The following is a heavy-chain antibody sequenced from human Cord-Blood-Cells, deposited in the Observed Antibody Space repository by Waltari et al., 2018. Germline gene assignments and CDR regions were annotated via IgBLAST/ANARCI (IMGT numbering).Heavy chain of an antibody. D-gene: IGHD1-26*01. CDR2: IYYSGST. Sequence: QVQLQESGPGLVKPSETLSLTCTVSGGSISSYYWSWIRQPPGKGRAWIGYIYYSGSTNYNPSLKSRVTISVDTAKNQFSLKLSSVTAADTAVYYCAREGHFGSYYAREYYYYYMDVWGKGTTVTVSS. CDR1: GGSISSYY. CDR3: AREGHFGSYYAREYYYYYMDV. J-gene: IGHJ6*03. V-gene: IGHV4-59*01.